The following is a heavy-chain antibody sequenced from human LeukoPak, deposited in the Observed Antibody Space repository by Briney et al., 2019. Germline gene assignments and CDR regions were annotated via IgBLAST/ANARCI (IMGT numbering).Heavy chain of an antibody. J-gene: IGHJ5*02. Sequence: SETLSLTCTVSGVSISSGDYYWRWIRQPPGKGLEWIAYMYYSGSTYYNPSLKSRITMSADTSKNQLSLKLSSVTAADTAVYYCARPYYYDSRIDPWGQGILVTVSS. CDR1: GVSISSGDYY. CDR3: ARPYYYDSRIDP. D-gene: IGHD3-22*01. V-gene: IGHV4-30-4*01. CDR2: MYYSGST.